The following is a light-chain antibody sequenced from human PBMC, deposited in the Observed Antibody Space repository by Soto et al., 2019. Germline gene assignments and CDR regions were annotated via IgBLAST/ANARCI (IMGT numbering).Light chain of an antibody. CDR3: MQALHTPRT. J-gene: IGKJ1*01. CDR2: LAS. CDR1: QSVLHSHGYHY. Sequence: EIVLTQPPPLLPVTPGETASISSRPGQSVLHSHGYHYLDWYLQKPGQSPQLLIYLASIRASGVPDRFSGSGSGTDFTLKISRVEAEDVGVYYCMQALHTPRTFGQGTKVDI. V-gene: IGKV2-28*01.